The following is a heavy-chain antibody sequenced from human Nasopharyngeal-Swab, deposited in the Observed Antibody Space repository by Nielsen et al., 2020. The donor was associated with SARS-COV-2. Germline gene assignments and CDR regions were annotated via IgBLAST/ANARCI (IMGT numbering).Heavy chain of an antibody. V-gene: IGHV3-7*01. CDR1: GFTLSSYW. J-gene: IGHJ4*02. Sequence: GGSLRLSGAASGFTLSSYWMSGVRKAPGKGLEWVANIKQDGSEKYYVASVKGRFTISRDNAKNSLYLQMNSLRAEDTAVYYCASRPSGYSYGFDYWGQGTLVTVSS. D-gene: IGHD5-18*01. CDR3: ASRPSGYSYGFDY. CDR2: IKQDGSEK.